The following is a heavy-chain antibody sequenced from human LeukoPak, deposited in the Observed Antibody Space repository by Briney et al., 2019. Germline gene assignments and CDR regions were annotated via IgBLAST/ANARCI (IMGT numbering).Heavy chain of an antibody. J-gene: IGHJ2*01. D-gene: IGHD1-7*01. CDR3: AKDLSGTWTLDL. V-gene: IGHV3-30*02. CDR2: IRPDGSNT. CDR1: GFTLSNNG. Sequence: GGSQRLSCAASGFTLSNNGMHWVRQAPGRGLEWVAFIRPDGSNTYCADSVKGRFTISRDSSMNTLYLQMSSLRAEDTAVYYCAKDLSGTWTLDLWGRGTLVTVSS.